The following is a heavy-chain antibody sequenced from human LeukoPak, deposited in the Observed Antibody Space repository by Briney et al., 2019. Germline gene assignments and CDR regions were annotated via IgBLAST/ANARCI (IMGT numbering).Heavy chain of an antibody. J-gene: IGHJ4*02. D-gene: IGHD3-9*01. V-gene: IGHV3-23*01. CDR2: ISGGSGTT. Sequence: GGSLRLSCAASGFTFSSYAMSWVRQSPGKGLEWVSAISGGSGTTYYADSVKGRFTISRDSSKTTLYLQMNSLRAEDTAIYYCAKFYDILTGYFDSWGQGTLVTVSS. CDR3: AKFYDILTGYFDS. CDR1: GFTFSSYA.